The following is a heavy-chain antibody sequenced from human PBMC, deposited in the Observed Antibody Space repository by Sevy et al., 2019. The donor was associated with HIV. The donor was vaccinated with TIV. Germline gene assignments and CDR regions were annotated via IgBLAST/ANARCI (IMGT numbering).Heavy chain of an antibody. V-gene: IGHV1-69*13. CDR1: GGTFSSYA. CDR3: ASDVSDNAFDI. CDR2: IIPIFGTA. Sequence: ASVKVSGKASGGTFSSYAISWVRQAPGQGLEWMGGIIPIFGTANYAQKFQGRVTITADESTSTAYMELSSLRSEDTAVYYCASDVSDNAFDIWGQGTMVTVSS. J-gene: IGHJ3*02. D-gene: IGHD3-16*02.